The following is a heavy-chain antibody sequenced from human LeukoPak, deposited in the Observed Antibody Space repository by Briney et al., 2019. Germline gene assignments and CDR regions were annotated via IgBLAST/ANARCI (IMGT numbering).Heavy chain of an antibody. CDR1: GYTFTGYY. Sequence: ASVKVSCKASGYTFTGYYMHWVRQAPGQGLGWMGWINPKSGGTNYAQKFQGRVTMTRDTSISTAYMELSRLRSDDTAVYYCARVRTVVVPAADNFDYWGQGTLVTVSS. V-gene: IGHV1-2*02. CDR3: ARVRTVVVPAADNFDY. CDR2: INPKSGGT. D-gene: IGHD2-2*01. J-gene: IGHJ4*02.